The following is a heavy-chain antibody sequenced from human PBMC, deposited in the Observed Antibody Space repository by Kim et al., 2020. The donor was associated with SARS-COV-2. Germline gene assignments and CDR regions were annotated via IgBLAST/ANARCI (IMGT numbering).Heavy chain of an antibody. CDR3: ARDDYGTYYFDY. CDR1: GGTFSSYA. V-gene: IGHV1-69*13. D-gene: IGHD4-17*01. CDR2: IIPIFGTA. Sequence: SVKVSCKASGGTFSSYAISWVRQAPGQGLEWMGGIIPIFGTANYAQKFQGRVTITADESTSTAYMELSSLRSEDTAVYYCARDDYGTYYFDYWGQGTLVTVSS. J-gene: IGHJ4*02.